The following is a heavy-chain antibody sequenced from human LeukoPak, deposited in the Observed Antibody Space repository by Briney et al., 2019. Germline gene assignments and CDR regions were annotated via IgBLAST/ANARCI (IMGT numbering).Heavy chain of an antibody. Sequence: GGSLRLSCAASGFTFSNALMTWVRQAPGKGLEWVGRIKSKTDGGTIDYAAPVKGGFTISRDDSENTLYLQMNSLKTEDTAVYYCTTPAWYYDNSGHYAYWGQGTLVTVSS. J-gene: IGHJ4*02. V-gene: IGHV3-15*01. D-gene: IGHD3-22*01. CDR1: GFTFSNAL. CDR3: TTPAWYYDNSGHYAY. CDR2: IKSKTDGGTI.